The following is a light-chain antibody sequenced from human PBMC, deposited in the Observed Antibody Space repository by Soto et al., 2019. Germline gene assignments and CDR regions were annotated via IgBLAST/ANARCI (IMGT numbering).Light chain of an antibody. CDR3: QQYDDLPLT. CDR2: DAS. CDR1: QDIKKN. V-gene: IGKV1-33*01. J-gene: IGKJ4*01. Sequence: DIQMTQSPSSLSASVGDRVTITCQASQDIKKNLNWYQQRPGKAHKLLIYDASSLERGVQSRFSGSGSGTDFTFTIRSLQPEDIATFYCQQYDDLPLTVGGGTKVDIK.